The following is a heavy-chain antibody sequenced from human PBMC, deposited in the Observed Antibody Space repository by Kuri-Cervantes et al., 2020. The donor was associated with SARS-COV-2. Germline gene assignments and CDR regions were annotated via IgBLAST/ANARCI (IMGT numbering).Heavy chain of an antibody. D-gene: IGHD6-13*01. J-gene: IGHJ3*02. CDR3: ARGGKADFDI. CDR1: GYTFTRYD. Sequence: ASVTVSCKASGYTFTRYDINWVRQATGQGRNWMEWMNPNSGNTGYEQKFQGRVHMTRDTFPGTVYIELGSLRSEDTAVYYCARGGKADFDIWGQGTMVTVSS. V-gene: IGHV1-8*01. CDR2: MNPNSGNT.